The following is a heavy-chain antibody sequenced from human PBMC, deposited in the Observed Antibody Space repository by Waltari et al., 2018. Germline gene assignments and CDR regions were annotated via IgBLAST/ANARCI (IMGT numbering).Heavy chain of an antibody. CDR3: AKDYEMLRGWTFDY. CDR1: GFTFSSYH. Sequence: EVQLVESGGGLVQPGGYLRLSCAASGFTFSSYHMRWVRQAPGKVLEWVSAISGSGVSTYYADSVKGRFTISRDNSKNTLYLQMNSLRAEDTAVYYCAKDYEMLRGWTFDYWGQGTLVTVSS. D-gene: IGHD6-19*01. V-gene: IGHV3-23*04. J-gene: IGHJ4*02. CDR2: ISGSGVST.